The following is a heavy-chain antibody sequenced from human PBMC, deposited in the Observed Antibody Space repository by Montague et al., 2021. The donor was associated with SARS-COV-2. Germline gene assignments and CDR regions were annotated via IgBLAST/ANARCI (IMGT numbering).Heavy chain of an antibody. V-gene: IGHV4-39*01. CDR2: ISSTGRT. D-gene: IGHD2-8*01. Sequence: SETLSLTCTVSGGSISSPDYYWGWIRQSPGKGLEWIGSISSTGRTYYNPSLRSRVSLSMGTSKNHFSLSLSSVTVADTAVYFCARQLPSYCATNKCYPYYLDGWGQGALVTVSS. J-gene: IGHJ4*02. CDR1: GGSISSPDYY. CDR3: ARQLPSYCATNKCYPYYLDG.